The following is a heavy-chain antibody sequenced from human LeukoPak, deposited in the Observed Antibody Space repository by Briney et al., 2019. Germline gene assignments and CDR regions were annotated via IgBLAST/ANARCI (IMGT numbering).Heavy chain of an antibody. J-gene: IGHJ6*02. V-gene: IGHV1-69*13. Sequence: ASVKVSCKASGGTFGSYAISWVRQATGQGLGWMGGIIPIFGTANYAQKFQGRVTITADESTSTAYMELSSLRSEDTAVYYCARVPREVGATDYYYGMDVWGQGTTVTVSS. CDR3: ARVPREVGATDYYYGMDV. CDR1: GGTFGSYA. CDR2: IIPIFGTA. D-gene: IGHD1-26*01.